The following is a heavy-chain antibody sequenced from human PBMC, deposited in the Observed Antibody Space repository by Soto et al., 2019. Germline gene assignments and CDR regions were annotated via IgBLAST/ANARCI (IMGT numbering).Heavy chain of an antibody. CDR3: AKDLIDGPTGYDY. J-gene: IGHJ4*02. Sequence: PGGSLRLSCAGSGFTFSSYAMSWVRQAPGKGLEWVSAISGSGGSTYYADSVKGRFTISRDNSKNTLYLQMNSLRAEDTAVYYCAKDLIDGPTGYDYWGQGTLVTVSS. CDR1: GFTFSSYA. D-gene: IGHD6-25*01. CDR2: ISGSGGST. V-gene: IGHV3-23*01.